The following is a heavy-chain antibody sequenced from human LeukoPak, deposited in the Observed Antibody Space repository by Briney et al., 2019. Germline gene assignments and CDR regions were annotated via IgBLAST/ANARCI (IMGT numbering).Heavy chain of an antibody. Sequence: LGASMKVSCKTSGYTFADYYLHWVRQAPGQGLEWMGSIDPDSGGTNSAQKFQGRVTMTRDTSISTAHMELSRLRSDDTAVYYCAREYYDGTGRKHAFENWGQGTMVTVSS. D-gene: IGHD3-22*01. CDR1: GYTFADYY. J-gene: IGHJ3*02. CDR2: IDPDSGGT. CDR3: AREYYDGTGRKHAFEN. V-gene: IGHV1-2*02.